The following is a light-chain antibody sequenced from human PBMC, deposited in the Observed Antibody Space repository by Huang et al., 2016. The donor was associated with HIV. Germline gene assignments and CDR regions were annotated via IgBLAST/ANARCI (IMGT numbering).Light chain of an antibody. V-gene: IGKV4-1*01. J-gene: IGKJ2*01. CDR3: HQYYNTPYT. CDR1: QSVLDNSNNKNC. CDR2: WAS. Sequence: DIVMTQSPDSLAVSLGERATINCKSSQSVLDNSNNKNCLAWFQQKPGQPPKLLIYWASSRECGVPDRFSGSGAGTDFTLTISSLQAEYVAVYYCHQYYNTPYTFGQGTKLEIK.